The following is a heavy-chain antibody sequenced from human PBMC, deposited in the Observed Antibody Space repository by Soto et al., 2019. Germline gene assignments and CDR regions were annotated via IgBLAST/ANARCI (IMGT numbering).Heavy chain of an antibody. Sequence: HPGGSLRLSCAASGFTFSSYAMSWVRQAPGKGLEWVSAISGSGGSTYYADSVKGRFTISRDNSKNTLYLQMNSLRAEDTAVYYCAIRVSSSWPTYFDYWGQGSLVTGSS. CDR1: GFTFSSYA. J-gene: IGHJ4*02. CDR3: AIRVSSSWPTYFDY. V-gene: IGHV3-23*01. CDR2: ISGSGGST. D-gene: IGHD6-13*01.